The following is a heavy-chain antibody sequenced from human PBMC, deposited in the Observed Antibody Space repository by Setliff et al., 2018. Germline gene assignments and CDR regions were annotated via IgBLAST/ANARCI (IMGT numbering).Heavy chain of an antibody. V-gene: IGHV4-59*01. CDR1: DGSLSTYY. CDR2: VYYSGTA. CDR3: ARRRRFDSGGPRSPWYFDL. Sequence: SETLSLTCTVSDGSLSTYYWSWIRQPPGKGLEFIGYVYYSGTANYSPSLRSRLTISVDTSKNQFSLKLRSVTAADTAFYYCARRRRFDSGGPRSPWYFDLWGRGTLVTVSS. D-gene: IGHD3-22*01. J-gene: IGHJ2*01.